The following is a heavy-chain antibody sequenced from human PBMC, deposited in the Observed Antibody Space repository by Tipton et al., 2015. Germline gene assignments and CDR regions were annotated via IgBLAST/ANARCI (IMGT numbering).Heavy chain of an antibody. J-gene: IGHJ4*02. CDR1: GFTFSDSP. D-gene: IGHD6-6*01. CDR3: SGDSSPSVGYFDS. CDR2: IRSKAKGYAT. Sequence: SLRLSCAASGFTFSDSPIHWVRQASGRGLEWVGRIRSKAKGYATAYAASVKGRFTVSRDDSRNTAYLQMNSLKTEDTAVHYCSGDSSPSVGYFDSWGQGTLVTVSS. V-gene: IGHV3-73*01.